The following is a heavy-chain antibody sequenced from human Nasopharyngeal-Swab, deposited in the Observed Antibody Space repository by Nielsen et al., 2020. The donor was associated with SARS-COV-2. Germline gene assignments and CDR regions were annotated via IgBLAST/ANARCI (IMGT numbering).Heavy chain of an antibody. D-gene: IGHD1-26*01. Sequence: GESLKISCAASGFTFSSYSMNWVRQAPGKGLEWVSSISSSSSYIYYADSVKGRFTISRDNAKNSLYLQMNSLRAEDTAVYYCAWEEPALVGATFDYWGQGTLVTVSS. V-gene: IGHV3-21*01. CDR3: AWEEPALVGATFDY. CDR2: ISSSSSYI. CDR1: GFTFSSYS. J-gene: IGHJ4*02.